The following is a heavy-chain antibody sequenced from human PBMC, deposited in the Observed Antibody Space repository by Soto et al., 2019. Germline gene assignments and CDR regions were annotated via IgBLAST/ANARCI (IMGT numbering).Heavy chain of an antibody. Sequence: QVQLVESGGGGVQPGRSLRLSCAASGFTFSSFAMHWVRQAPGKGLEWVAVISYDGSNKKYADSVKGRFTISRDNYRNTLYLQMNSLRAEDTAVYYCARDGNSGYDWDYYYGMDVWGQGTTVTVSS. J-gene: IGHJ6*02. CDR1: GFTFSSFA. CDR3: ARDGNSGYDWDYYYGMDV. V-gene: IGHV3-30*01. CDR2: ISYDGSNK. D-gene: IGHD5-12*01.